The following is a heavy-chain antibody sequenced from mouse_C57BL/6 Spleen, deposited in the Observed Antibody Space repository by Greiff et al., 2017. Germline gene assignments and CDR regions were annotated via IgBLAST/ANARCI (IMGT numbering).Heavy chain of an antibody. Sequence: QVHVKESGPELVKPGASVKLSCKASGYTFTSYDINWVKPTPGQGLEWIGWIYPRDGSTKYDDKFKGKATLTVDTSSSTAYMELHSLTSEDSAVYFCAREVVATDAYWGQGTLVTVSA. D-gene: IGHD1-1*01. J-gene: IGHJ3*01. V-gene: IGHV1-85*01. CDR1: GYTFTSYD. CDR3: AREVVATDAY. CDR2: IYPRDGST.